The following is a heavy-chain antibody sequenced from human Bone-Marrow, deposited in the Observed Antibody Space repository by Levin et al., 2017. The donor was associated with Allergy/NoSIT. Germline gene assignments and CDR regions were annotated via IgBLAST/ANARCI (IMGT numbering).Heavy chain of an antibody. CDR2: INRDGGDG. CDR3: AGNGAWSFEF. V-gene: IGHV3-7*02. D-gene: IGHD2-8*01. Sequence: GGSLRLSCASSGFTFSGHWMAWVRQAPGKGLEWVANINRDGGDGYYVDSVKGRFTISRDNARHSLDLQMNCLRVEDTAVYYWAGNGAWSFEFWGQGTLVTVSS. J-gene: IGHJ4*02. CDR1: GFTFSGHW.